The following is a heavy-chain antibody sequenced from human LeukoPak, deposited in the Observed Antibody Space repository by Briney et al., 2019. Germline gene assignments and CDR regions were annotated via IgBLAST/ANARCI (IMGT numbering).Heavy chain of an antibody. CDR1: GFTFSSYA. Sequence: HPGGSLRLSCAASGFTFSSYAMHWVRQAPGKGLEWVAVISYDGSNKYYADSVKGRFTISRDNSKNTLYLQMNSLRAEDTAVYYCARISPSTVTTLGAVGTKIPWDYWGQGTLVTVSS. CDR3: ARISPSTVTTLGAVGTKIPWDY. V-gene: IGHV3-30-3*01. D-gene: IGHD4-17*01. CDR2: ISYDGSNK. J-gene: IGHJ4*02.